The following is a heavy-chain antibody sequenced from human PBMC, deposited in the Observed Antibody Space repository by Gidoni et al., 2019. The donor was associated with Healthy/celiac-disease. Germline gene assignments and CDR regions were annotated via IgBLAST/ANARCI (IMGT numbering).Heavy chain of an antibody. CDR1: GFTFSSYA. J-gene: IGHJ3*02. Sequence: EVQLLESGGGLVQPGGSLRLSCAASGFTFSSYAMSWVRQAPGKGLEWVAAISCSGVSTYYADSVKGRFTISRDNSKNTLYLQMNSLRAEDTAVYYCGYGSGSYYSLFVAFDIWGQGTMVTVSS. CDR3: GYGSGSYYSLFVAFDI. D-gene: IGHD3-10*01. CDR2: ISCSGVST. V-gene: IGHV3-23*01.